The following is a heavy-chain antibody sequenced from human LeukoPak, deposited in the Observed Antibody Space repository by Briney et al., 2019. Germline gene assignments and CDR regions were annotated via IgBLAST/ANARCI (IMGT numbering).Heavy chain of an antibody. CDR3: ARDRSRDAFDI. J-gene: IGHJ3*02. CDR1: GYTFTGYY. V-gene: IGHV1-18*04. CDR2: ISAYNGNT. Sequence: GASVKVSCKASGYTFTGYYMHWVRQAPGQGLEWMGWISAYNGNTNYAQKLQGRVTMTTDTSTSTAYMELRSLRSDDTAVYYCARDRSRDAFDIWGQGTMVTVSS. D-gene: IGHD2-2*01.